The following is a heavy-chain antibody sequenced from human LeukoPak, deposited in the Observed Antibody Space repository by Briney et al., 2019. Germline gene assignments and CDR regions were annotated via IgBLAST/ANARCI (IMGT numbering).Heavy chain of an antibody. D-gene: IGHD6-13*01. V-gene: IGHV3-15*01. J-gene: IGHJ4*02. CDR1: GFTFSNAW. CDR2: IKSKTDGGTT. Sequence: TGGSLRLSCAASGFTFSNAWMSWVRQAPGKGLEWVGRIKSKTDGGTTDYAAPVKGRFTISRDDSKNTLYLQMNSLRAEDTAVYYCAKGHSSSWYSDYWGQGTLVTVSS. CDR3: AKGHSSSWYSDY.